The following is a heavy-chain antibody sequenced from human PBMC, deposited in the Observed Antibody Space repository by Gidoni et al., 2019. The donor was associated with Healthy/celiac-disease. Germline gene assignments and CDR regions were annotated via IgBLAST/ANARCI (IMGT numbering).Heavy chain of an antibody. V-gene: IGHV3-48*01. CDR2: ISSSSSTI. CDR1: GFTFSSYS. D-gene: IGHD2-2*01. CDR3: ATDIVVVPAAIWRDY. J-gene: IGHJ4*02. Sequence: EVQLVESGGGLVQPGGSLRLSCAASGFTFSSYSMNWVRQAPGKGLEWVSYISSSSSTIYYADSVKGRFTISRDNAKNSLYLQMNSLRAEDTAVYYCATDIVVVPAAIWRDYWGQGTLVTVSS.